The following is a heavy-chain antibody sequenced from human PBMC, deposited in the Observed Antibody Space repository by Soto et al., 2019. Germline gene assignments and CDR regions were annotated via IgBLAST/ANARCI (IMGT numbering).Heavy chain of an antibody. V-gene: IGHV1-69*12. J-gene: IGHJ6*02. Sequence: QVQLVQSGAEVKKPGSSVKVSCKASGGTFGSYAISWVRQAPGQGLEWMGGISPIFGTANYAQKFQGRVTITAVEDTSTAYMELSSLRSEDTAVYYCAKHLRLGEYTYGMDVWGQGTTVTVSS. D-gene: IGHD3-16*01. CDR1: GGTFGSYA. CDR3: AKHLRLGEYTYGMDV. CDR2: ISPIFGTA.